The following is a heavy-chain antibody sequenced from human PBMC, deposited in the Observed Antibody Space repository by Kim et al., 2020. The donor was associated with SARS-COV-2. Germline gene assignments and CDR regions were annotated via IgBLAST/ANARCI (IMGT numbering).Heavy chain of an antibody. V-gene: IGHV1-18*01. CDR2: ISAYNGNT. J-gene: IGHJ6*02. CDR1: GYTFTSYG. CDR3: ARGPPLYYDILTGYYKGIYYYGMAV. D-gene: IGHD3-9*01. Sequence: ASVKVSCKASGYTFTSYGISWVRQAPGQGLEWMGWISAYNGNTNYAQKLQGRVTMTTDTSTSTAYMELRSLRSDDTAVYYCARGPPLYYDILTGYYKGIYYYGMAVWGQGTTVTVSS.